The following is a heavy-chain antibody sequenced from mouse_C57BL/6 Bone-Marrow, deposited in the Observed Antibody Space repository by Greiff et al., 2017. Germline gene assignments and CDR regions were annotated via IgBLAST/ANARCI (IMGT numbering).Heavy chain of an antibody. CDR2: ISSGGSYT. CDR1: GFTFSSYG. V-gene: IGHV5-6*01. J-gene: IGHJ3*01. Sequence: EVQVVESGGDLVKPGGSLKLSCAASGFTFSSYGMSWVRQTPDKRLEWVATISSGGSYTYYPDSVKGRFTISRDNAKNTLYLQMSSLKSEDTAMYYCARPRGKLRYGNYEFAYWGQGTLVTVSA. D-gene: IGHD2-1*01. CDR3: ARPRGKLRYGNYEFAY.